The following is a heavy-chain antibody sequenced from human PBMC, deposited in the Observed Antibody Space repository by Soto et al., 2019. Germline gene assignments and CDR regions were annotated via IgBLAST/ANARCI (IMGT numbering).Heavy chain of an antibody. J-gene: IGHJ4*02. Sequence: QPGGSLRLSCAASGFTFSSYAMSWVRHAPGKGLEWVSAISGSGGSTYYADSVKGRFTISRDNSKNTLYLQMNSLRAEDTAVYYCAKDGRGHYDSSGYYYWGQGTLVTVSS. CDR3: AKDGRGHYDSSGYYY. D-gene: IGHD3-22*01. V-gene: IGHV3-23*01. CDR2: ISGSGGST. CDR1: GFTFSSYA.